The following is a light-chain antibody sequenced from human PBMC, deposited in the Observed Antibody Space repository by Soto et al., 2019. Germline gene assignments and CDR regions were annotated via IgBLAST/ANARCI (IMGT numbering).Light chain of an antibody. CDR3: QQYSTYPWT. V-gene: IGKV1-5*01. CDR1: QSISTW. J-gene: IGKJ1*01. Sequence: DIQFTQSPSTLSSSVGDRVSITCRASQSISTWLAWYQQKPGKAPKLLIFDDSSLESRVSSRFSGRGSGTQFTLTISSLQPDDFATYYCQQYSTYPWTFGTGTKVDIK. CDR2: DDS.